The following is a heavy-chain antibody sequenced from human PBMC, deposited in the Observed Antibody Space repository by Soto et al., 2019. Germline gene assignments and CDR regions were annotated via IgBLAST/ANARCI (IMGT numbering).Heavy chain of an antibody. J-gene: IGHJ4*02. CDR1: GYTFTSYG. V-gene: IGHV1-18*01. CDR2: ISAYNGNT. CDR3: ARAPLGIIVAPDF. Sequence: GASVKVSCKASGYTFTSYGISWARQAPGQGLEWMGWISAYNGNTNYAQKLQGRVTMTTDTSTSTAYMELSSLTSDDTAVYYCARAPLGIIVAPDFWGQGTLVTVSS. D-gene: IGHD3-22*01.